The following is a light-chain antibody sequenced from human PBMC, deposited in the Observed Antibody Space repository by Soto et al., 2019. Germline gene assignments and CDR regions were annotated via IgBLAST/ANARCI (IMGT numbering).Light chain of an antibody. J-gene: IGKJ1*01. Sequence: EIVLAQSPGTLSLSPGERAILSCRASQSVSSSHLAWYQQKRGQAPRLLIYDTSTRATGIPDRFSGSGSGTDFTLTISRLEPEDFAVYHCQQYGASPWTFGQGTKVDI. CDR3: QQYGASPWT. CDR2: DTS. CDR1: QSVSSSH. V-gene: IGKV3-20*01.